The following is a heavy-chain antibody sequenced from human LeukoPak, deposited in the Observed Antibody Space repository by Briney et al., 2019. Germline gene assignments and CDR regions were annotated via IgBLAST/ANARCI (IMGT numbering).Heavy chain of an antibody. D-gene: IGHD4-17*01. J-gene: IGHJ5*02. Sequence: SETLSLTCTVSGGSISSYYWSWIRQPAGKGLEWIGRIYTSGSTNYNPSLKSRVTMSVDTSKNQFSLKLSSVTAADTAVYYCARVQVFYGDYGNWFDPWGQGTLVTVSS. CDR2: IYTSGST. V-gene: IGHV4-4*07. CDR3: ARVQVFYGDYGNWFDP. CDR1: GGSISSYY.